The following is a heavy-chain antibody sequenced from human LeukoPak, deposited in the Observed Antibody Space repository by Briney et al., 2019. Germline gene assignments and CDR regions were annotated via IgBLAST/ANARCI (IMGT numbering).Heavy chain of an antibody. CDR1: GYTFTGYY. V-gene: IGHV1-2*02. CDR3: ARDADYYDSSGNPNWFDP. J-gene: IGHJ5*02. Sequence: GASVKVSCKASGYTFTGYYMHWVRQAPGQGLEWMGWINPNSGGTNYAQKFQDRVTMTRDTSISTAYMELSRLRSDDTAVYYCARDADYYDSSGNPNWFDPWGQGTLVTVSS. D-gene: IGHD3-22*01. CDR2: INPNSGGT.